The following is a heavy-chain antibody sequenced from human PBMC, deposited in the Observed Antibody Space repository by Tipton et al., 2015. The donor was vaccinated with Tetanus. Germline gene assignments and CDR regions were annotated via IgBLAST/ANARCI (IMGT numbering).Heavy chain of an antibody. J-gene: IGHJ5*02. CDR1: GGSFSDYY. D-gene: IGHD6-19*01. Sequence: TLSLTCAVSGGSFSDYYWTWIRQSPGKGLEWIGEINHGGGSNYNPSLKSRVTLSLDTSKNHFSLNLTSVTAADTAVYCCASLPKHWLAPRGAPWGQGTQVTVSS. V-gene: IGHV4-34*01. CDR2: INHGGGS. CDR3: ASLPKHWLAPRGAP.